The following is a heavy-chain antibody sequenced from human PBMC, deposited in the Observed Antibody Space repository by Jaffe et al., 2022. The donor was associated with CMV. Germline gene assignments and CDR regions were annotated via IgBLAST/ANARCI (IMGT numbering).Heavy chain of an antibody. CDR1: GFTFSGSA. Sequence: EVQLVESGGGLVQPGGSLKLSCAASGFTFSGSAMHWVRQASGKGLEWVGRIRSKANSYATAYAASVKGRFTISRDDSKNTAYLQMNSLKTEDTAVYYCTRPGSSSDFDYWGQGTLVTVSS. CDR3: TRPGSSSDFDY. J-gene: IGHJ4*02. CDR2: IRSKANSYAT. V-gene: IGHV3-73*02. D-gene: IGHD6-6*01.